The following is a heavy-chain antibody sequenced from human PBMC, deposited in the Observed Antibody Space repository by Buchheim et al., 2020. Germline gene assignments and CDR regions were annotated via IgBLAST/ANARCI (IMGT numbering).Heavy chain of an antibody. Sequence: QVQLVESGGGVVQPGRSLRLSCAASGFTFSDYGMHWVRQAPGQGLEWVAVMSHNGGSTYYADSVKGRFTISRDNSKNTVFLQMNSLRVEDTAVYYCAKEPKSGYTSGWYFQHWGQGTL. D-gene: IGHD6-19*01. J-gene: IGHJ1*01. CDR2: MSHNGGST. CDR1: GFTFSDYG. V-gene: IGHV3-30*18. CDR3: AKEPKSGYTSGWYFQH.